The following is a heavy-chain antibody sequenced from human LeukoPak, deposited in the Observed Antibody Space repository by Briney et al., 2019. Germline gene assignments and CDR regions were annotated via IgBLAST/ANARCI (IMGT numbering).Heavy chain of an antibody. Sequence: DPSETLSLTCTVSGVSISSYYWSWLRQPPGKGLEWIGYIYYSGSTNYNPSLKSRVTISLDTSKNQFSLKLSSLTAADTAVYYCARRVAGESRAFDIWGQGTMVTVSS. CDR1: GVSISSYY. J-gene: IGHJ3*02. CDR2: IYYSGST. D-gene: IGHD3-10*01. V-gene: IGHV4-59*01. CDR3: ARRVAGESRAFDI.